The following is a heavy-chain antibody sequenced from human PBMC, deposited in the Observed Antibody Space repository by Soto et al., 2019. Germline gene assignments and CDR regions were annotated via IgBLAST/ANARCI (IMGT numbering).Heavy chain of an antibody. CDR1: GGSIRSGDHY. V-gene: IGHV4-30-4*01. CDR2: IYYTGST. J-gene: IGHJ5*02. CDR3: ASNRNCSITSCPNWFDP. D-gene: IGHD2-2*01. Sequence: QVQLQESGPGLVKPSQTLSLTCTVSGGSIRSGDHYWSWIRQPPGKGLEWIGYIYYTGSTYYNPSLKSRVTISIDTSQSQFSLKLSSVTAADTAVYYCASNRNCSITSCPNWFDPWGQGTLVTVSS.